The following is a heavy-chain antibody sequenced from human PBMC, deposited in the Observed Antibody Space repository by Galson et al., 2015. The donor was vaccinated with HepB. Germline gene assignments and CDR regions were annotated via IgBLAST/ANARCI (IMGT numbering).Heavy chain of an antibody. J-gene: IGHJ6*02. V-gene: IGHV1-18*04. CDR1: GYTFPTYV. CDR3: ARDRIRTDYYGMDV. Sequence: SVKVSCKASGYTFPTYVITWVRQAPGQGLEWMGWINPYNDNTNYTRRLQGRVTMTTDTSTSTAYMELRSLRSDDTAVYYCARDRIRTDYYGMDVWGQGTTVTVSS. D-gene: IGHD3-3*02. CDR2: INPYNDNT.